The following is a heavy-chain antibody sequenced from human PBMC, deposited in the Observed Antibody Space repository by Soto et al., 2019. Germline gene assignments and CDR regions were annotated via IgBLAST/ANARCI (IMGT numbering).Heavy chain of an antibody. CDR1: GFIGSSYW. CDR3: ARATGADKEDY. V-gene: IGHV3-7*04. Sequence: EVQLVESGGGLVQPGGSLRLSCSASGFIGSSYWMSWLRQAPGKGLEWVASMNEYGSERYYVDSVKDRFTISRDNAKNALYLQMNSLRAEDTAVYYCARATGADKEDYWGQGTLGTVSS. D-gene: IGHD3-10*01. CDR2: MNEYGSER. J-gene: IGHJ4*02.